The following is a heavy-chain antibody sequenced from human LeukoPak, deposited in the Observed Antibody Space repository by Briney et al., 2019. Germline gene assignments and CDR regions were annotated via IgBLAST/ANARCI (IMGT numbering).Heavy chain of an antibody. V-gene: IGHV3-30*02. D-gene: IGHD2-15*01. CDR1: GFTFSSYG. J-gene: IGHJ6*02. CDR2: IRYDGSNK. Sequence: GGSLRLSCAASGFTFSSYGMHWVRQAPGKGLEWVAFIRYDGSNKYYADSVKGRFTISRDNSKNTLYLQMNSLRAEDTAVYYCARGELLLRGDGMDVWGQGTTVTVSS. CDR3: ARGELLLRGDGMDV.